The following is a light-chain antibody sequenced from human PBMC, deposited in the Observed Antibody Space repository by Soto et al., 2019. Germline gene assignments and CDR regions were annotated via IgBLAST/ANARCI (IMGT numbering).Light chain of an antibody. CDR3: ATWDDSLNGYV. Sequence: QSALTQPASVSGSPGQSITISCPGTSSDVGGYNHVSWYEQHPGKAPKLMIYDVSRRPSGVPDRFSGSKSGTSASLAISGLQSEDEADYYCATWDDSLNGYVFATGTKVTGL. V-gene: IGLV2-14*01. CDR1: SSDVGGYNH. J-gene: IGLJ1*01. CDR2: DVS.